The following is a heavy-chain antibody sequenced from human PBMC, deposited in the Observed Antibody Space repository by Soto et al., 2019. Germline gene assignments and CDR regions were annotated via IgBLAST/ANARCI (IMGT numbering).Heavy chain of an antibody. CDR1: GYTFTSYY. Sequence: ASVKVSCKASGYTFTSYYMHWVRQAPGQGLEWMGWINPNSGGTNYAQKFQGWVTMTRDTSISTAYMELSRLRSDDTAVYYCARGGYCSNDYYYGMDVWGQGTTVTVSS. CDR3: ARGGYCSNDYYYGMDV. V-gene: IGHV1-2*04. J-gene: IGHJ6*02. CDR2: INPNSGGT. D-gene: IGHD2-2*03.